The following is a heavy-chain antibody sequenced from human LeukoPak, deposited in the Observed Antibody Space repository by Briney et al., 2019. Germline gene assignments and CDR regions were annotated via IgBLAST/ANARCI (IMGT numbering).Heavy chain of an antibody. Sequence: GGSLRLSCAASGFIFSTYWMHWVRQAPGKGLVWVSRINTDGSSTAYAASVKGRFTISRDNAKNSLYLQMNSLRAEDTAVYYCARDLVVTADAFDIWGQGTMVTVSS. CDR2: INTDGSST. D-gene: IGHD2-21*02. V-gene: IGHV3-74*01. CDR3: ARDLVVTADAFDI. J-gene: IGHJ3*02. CDR1: GFIFSTYW.